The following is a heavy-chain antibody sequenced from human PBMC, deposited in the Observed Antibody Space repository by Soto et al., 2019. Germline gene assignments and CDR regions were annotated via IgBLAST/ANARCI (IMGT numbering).Heavy chain of an antibody. CDR1: GGTFSSYA. CDR3: AKRVVVPQGNFDL. V-gene: IGHV1-69*12. J-gene: IGHJ2*01. D-gene: IGHD2-2*01. CDR2: IIPIFGTA. Sequence: QVQLVQSGAEVKKPGSSVKVSCKASGGTFSSYAISWVRQAPGQGLEWMGGIIPIFGTANYAQKFQGRVTMTAEEPTRTAERGLRSLSSEDRAVYSCAKRVVVPQGNFDLGGRGPLVTVPS.